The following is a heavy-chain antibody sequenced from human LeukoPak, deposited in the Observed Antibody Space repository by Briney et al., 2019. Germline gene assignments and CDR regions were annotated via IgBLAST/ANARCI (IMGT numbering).Heavy chain of an antibody. CDR2: IYHSGST. V-gene: IGHV4-30-2*01. CDR1: GGSISSGGYS. J-gene: IGHJ4*02. Sequence: QPSETLSLTCAVSGGSISSGGYSWSWIRQPPGKGLEWIGYIYHSGSTYYNPSLKSRVTISVDRSKNQCSLKLSSVTAADTAVYYCARGSYDSSGFDYWGQGTLVTVSS. CDR3: ARGSYDSSGFDY. D-gene: IGHD3-22*01.